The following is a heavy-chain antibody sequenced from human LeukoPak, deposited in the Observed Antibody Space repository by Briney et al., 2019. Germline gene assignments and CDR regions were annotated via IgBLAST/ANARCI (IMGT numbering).Heavy chain of an antibody. J-gene: IGHJ5*02. D-gene: IGHD3-9*01. CDR2: IYTSGST. V-gene: IGHV4-61*02. CDR3: AREAYDVLTSDWFDP. Sequence: SETLSLTCIVSGDSINNDTYHWNWIRQPAGKGLEWIGRIYTSGSTNYNPSLKSRVTISVDTSKNQFSLKLSSVTAADTAMYYCAREAYDVLTSDWFDPWGQGTLVTVSS. CDR1: GDSINNDTYH.